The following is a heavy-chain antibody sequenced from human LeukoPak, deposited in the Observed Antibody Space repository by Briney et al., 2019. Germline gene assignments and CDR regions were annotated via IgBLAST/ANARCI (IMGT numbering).Heavy chain of an antibody. Sequence: SETLSLTCTVSGYSISSGYYWGWIRQPPGKGLEWIGSIYHSGSTYYNPSLKSRVTISVDTSKNQFSLKLSSVTAADTAVYYCARVASQIVVVIWFDPWGQGTLVTVSS. D-gene: IGHD3-22*01. V-gene: IGHV4-38-2*02. CDR2: IYHSGST. J-gene: IGHJ5*02. CDR1: GYSISSGYY. CDR3: ARVASQIVVVIWFDP.